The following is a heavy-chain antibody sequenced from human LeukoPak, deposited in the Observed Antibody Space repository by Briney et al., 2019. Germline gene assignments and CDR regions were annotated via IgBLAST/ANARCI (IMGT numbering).Heavy chain of an antibody. J-gene: IGHJ4*02. CDR3: VRASGKIPNTYYYNSSGYPHY. CDR2: IWYDGSNK. D-gene: IGHD3-22*01. CDR1: GFTFNTYG. Sequence: GGSLRLSCAASGFTFNTYGMHWVRQAPGKGLEWVAVIWYDGSNKYYADSVRGRFTISRDNSKNTLYLQMNSLRAEDTAVYFCVRASGKIPNTYYYNSSGYPHYWGRGPLVTVSS. V-gene: IGHV3-33*01.